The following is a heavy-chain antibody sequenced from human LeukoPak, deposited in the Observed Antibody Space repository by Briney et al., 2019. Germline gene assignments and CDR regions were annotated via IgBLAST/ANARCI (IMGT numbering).Heavy chain of an antibody. V-gene: IGHV4-38-2*02. Sequence: PSETLSLTCTVSGYSISSGYYWGWIRQPPGKGLEWIASIYHSGSTYYNPSLKSRVTISVDTSNNQFPLKLSSVTAADTAVYYCARDPMYGFFDYWGQGALVTVSS. J-gene: IGHJ4*02. CDR1: GYSISSGYY. CDR3: ARDPMYGFFDY. CDR2: IYHSGST. D-gene: IGHD3-10*01.